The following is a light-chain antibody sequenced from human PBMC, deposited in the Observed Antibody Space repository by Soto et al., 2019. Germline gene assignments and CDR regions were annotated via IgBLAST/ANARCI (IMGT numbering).Light chain of an antibody. CDR1: SSNIGSNT. Sequence: QSVLTQPPSASGTPGQRVTISCSGSSSNIGSNTVNWYHQLPGAAPKLLIQNNNQRPSGVPDRFSGSKSGTSASLAISGLQSEDEAHFYCATWDDSLHGFVFGTGTQLTVL. J-gene: IGLJ1*01. CDR2: NNN. V-gene: IGLV1-44*01. CDR3: ATWDDSLHGFV.